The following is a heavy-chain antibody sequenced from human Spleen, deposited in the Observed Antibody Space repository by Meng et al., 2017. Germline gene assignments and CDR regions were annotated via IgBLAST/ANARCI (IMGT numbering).Heavy chain of an antibody. CDR1: GDSITNHNW. J-gene: IGHJ1*01. CDR3: QRGSGGSV. D-gene: IGHD3-10*01. V-gene: IGHV4-4*02. CDR2: IPHRGSS. Sequence: QVQVRESGPALVKPSEPLSLTCAVSGDSITNHNWWAWVRQPPGKGLEWIGEIPHRGSSAYNPSLKSRVSMSIDKSKNQFSLKLTSVTAADTAVYHCQRGSGGSVWGQGTLVTVSS.